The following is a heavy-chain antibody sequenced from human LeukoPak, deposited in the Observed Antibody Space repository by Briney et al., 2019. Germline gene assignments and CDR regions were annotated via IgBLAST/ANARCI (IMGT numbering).Heavy chain of an antibody. Sequence: GGSLRLSCTASGFTFSSLAMTWVRQAPGKGLEWVAGISYNGSNEYYSDSVKGRFTITRDNSKNTVFLQMNSLRAEDTGVYHCARDRGGSGFYYFDYWGQGTLVTVSS. CDR2: ISYNGSNE. J-gene: IGHJ4*02. CDR3: ARDRGGSGFYYFDY. V-gene: IGHV3-30-3*01. CDR1: GFTFSSLA. D-gene: IGHD2-15*01.